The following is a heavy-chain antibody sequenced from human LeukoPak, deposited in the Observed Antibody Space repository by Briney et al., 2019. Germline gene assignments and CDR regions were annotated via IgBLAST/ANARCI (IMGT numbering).Heavy chain of an antibody. D-gene: IGHD6-19*01. V-gene: IGHV4-34*01. Sequence: SETLSLTCAVYGGSFSGYNWNWIRQAPGKGLEWIGEISHSGSTSYNPSLKSRVTISVDTSKNQFSLLLNSVTAADTAVYYCARRVAVTSRYYFDYWGQGTLVTVSS. CDR3: ARRVAVTSRYYFDY. CDR2: ISHSGST. CDR1: GGSFSGYN. J-gene: IGHJ4*02.